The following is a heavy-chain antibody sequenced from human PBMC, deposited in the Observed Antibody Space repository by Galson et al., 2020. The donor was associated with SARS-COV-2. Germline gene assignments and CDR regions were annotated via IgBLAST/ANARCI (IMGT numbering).Heavy chain of an antibody. Sequence: SETLSLTCAVYGGSFKNYYWTWIRQPPGKGLEWMGEINHSGSTNYNPSLKSRVTISVDTSKNQFSLKLSSVTAADTAVYYCARGSIAVAGMGDYYYYGMDVWGQGTTVTVSS. V-gene: IGHV4-34*01. CDR3: ARGSIAVAGMGDYYYYGMDV. J-gene: IGHJ6*02. CDR1: GGSFKNYY. D-gene: IGHD6-19*01. CDR2: INHSGST.